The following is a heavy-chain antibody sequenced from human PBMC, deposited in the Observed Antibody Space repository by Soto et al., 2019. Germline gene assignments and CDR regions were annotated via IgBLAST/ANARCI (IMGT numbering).Heavy chain of an antibody. D-gene: IGHD5-18*01. CDR1: GGTFSGYA. CDR3: ARDLEDTAMVKGSLSRWFDP. CDR2: IIPIFGTA. J-gene: IGHJ5*02. Sequence: SVKVSCKASGGTFSGYAISLVRQAPGQGLEWMGGIIPIFGTANYAQKFQGRVTITADESTSTAYMELSSLRSEDTAVYYCARDLEDTAMVKGSLSRWFDPWGQGTLVTVSS. V-gene: IGHV1-69*13.